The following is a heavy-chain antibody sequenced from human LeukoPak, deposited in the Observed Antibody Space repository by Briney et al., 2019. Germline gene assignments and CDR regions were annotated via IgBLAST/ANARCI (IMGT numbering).Heavy chain of an antibody. CDR1: GGSISSYY. V-gene: IGHV4-59*01. Sequence: PETLPLTCTVSGGSISSYYWSWIRQPPGKGLEWIGYIYYSGSTNYNPSLKSRVTISVDTSKNQFSLKLSSVTAADTAVYYCARGYYYYYMDVWGKGTTVTVSS. J-gene: IGHJ6*03. CDR3: ARGYYYYYMDV. CDR2: IYYSGST.